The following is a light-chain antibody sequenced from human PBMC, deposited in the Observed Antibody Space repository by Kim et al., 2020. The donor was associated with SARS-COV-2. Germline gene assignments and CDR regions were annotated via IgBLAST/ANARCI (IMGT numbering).Light chain of an antibody. CDR1: QSVSSSY. CDR2: GAS. CDR3: KQYGSSLFT. Sequence: ELVLTQSPGTLSLSPGERATLSCRASQSVSSSYLAWYQQKPGQAPRLLIYGASSRATGIPDRFSGSGSGTDFTLTISRLEPEDFAVYYCKQYGSSLFTFGGGTKVDIK. J-gene: IGKJ4*01. V-gene: IGKV3-20*01.